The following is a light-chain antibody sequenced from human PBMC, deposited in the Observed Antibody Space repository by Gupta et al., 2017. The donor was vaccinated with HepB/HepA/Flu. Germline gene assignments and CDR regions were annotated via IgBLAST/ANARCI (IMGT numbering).Light chain of an antibody. Sequence: QSVLSQPPSASGTPGQRVSVSCSGSSSNIGSNTVNWYQHVPGTGPKLLIYRNDQRPSVIPDRFSGSKSGTSASLAISGLQSEDEADYYCAAWDDSLSGVIFGGGTKVTVL. V-gene: IGLV1-44*01. CDR3: AAWDDSLSGVI. CDR2: RND. CDR1: SSNIGSNT. J-gene: IGLJ2*01.